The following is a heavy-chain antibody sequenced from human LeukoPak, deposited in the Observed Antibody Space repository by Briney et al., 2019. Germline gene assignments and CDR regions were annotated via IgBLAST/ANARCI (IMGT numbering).Heavy chain of an antibody. V-gene: IGHV1-18*01. CDR3: ARDYCSSTSCYPYWFDP. CDR2: ISAYNGNT. CDR1: GYTFTSYG. J-gene: IGHJ5*02. Sequence: SVKVPCKASGYTFTSYGISWVRQAPGQGLEWMGWISAYNGNTNYAQKLQGRVTMTTDTSTSTAYMELRSLRSDDTAVYYCARDYCSSTSCYPYWFDPWGQGTLVTVSS. D-gene: IGHD2-2*01.